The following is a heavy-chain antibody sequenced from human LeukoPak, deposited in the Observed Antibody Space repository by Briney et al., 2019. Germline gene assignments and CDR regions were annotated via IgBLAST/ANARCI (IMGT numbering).Heavy chain of an antibody. CDR2: ISAYNGNT. CDR1: GYTFTSYG. CDR3: ARDRVVVVAATDAFDI. V-gene: IGHV1-18*01. D-gene: IGHD2-15*01. J-gene: IGHJ3*02. Sequence: ASVKVSCKASGYTFTSYGISWVRQAPGQGLEWMGWISAYNGNTNYAQKLQGRVTITTDTSTSTAYMELRSLRSDDTAVYYCARDRVVVVAATDAFDIWGQGTMVTVSS.